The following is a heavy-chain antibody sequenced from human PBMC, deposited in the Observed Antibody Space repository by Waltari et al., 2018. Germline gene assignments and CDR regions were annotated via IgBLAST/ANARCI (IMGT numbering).Heavy chain of an antibody. CDR3: ARTSIVYYYYGMDV. D-gene: IGHD3-3*02. Sequence: QVQLQESGPGLLKPSQTLSLTCTVSGGSISSGSYSWSWIRQPAGKGLEWIGYIYTSGSTNYNPSLKSRVTISVDTSKNQFSLKLSSVTAADTAVYYCARTSIVYYYYGMDVWGQGTTVTVSS. V-gene: IGHV4-61*09. CDR1: GGSISSGSYS. CDR2: IYTSGST. J-gene: IGHJ6*02.